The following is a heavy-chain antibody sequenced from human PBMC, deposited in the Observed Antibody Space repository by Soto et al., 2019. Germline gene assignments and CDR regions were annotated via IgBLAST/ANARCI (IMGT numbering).Heavy chain of an antibody. CDR2: IYTSGST. J-gene: IGHJ6*02. D-gene: IGHD5-12*01. CDR1: GGSISSYY. CDR3: ARVGWATRRSGMDV. V-gene: IGHV4-4*07. Sequence: SDTLSLTCTVSGGSISSYYWSWVRQPAGKGLEWIGRIYTSGSTNYNPSLKSRVTMSVDTSKNQFSLKLSSVTAADTAVYYCARVGWATRRSGMDVWGQGTTVTVSS.